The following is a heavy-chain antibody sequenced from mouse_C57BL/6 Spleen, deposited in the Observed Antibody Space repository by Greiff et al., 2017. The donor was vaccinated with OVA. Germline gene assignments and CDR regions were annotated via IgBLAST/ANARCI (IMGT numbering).Heavy chain of an antibody. CDR1: GYTFTSYW. CDR2: IDPSDSYT. CDR3: ASEGYYAMDY. V-gene: IGHV1-59*01. J-gene: IGHJ4*01. Sequence: QVQLQQPGAELVRPGTSVKLSCKASGYTFTSYWMHWVKQRPGQGLEWIGVIDPSDSYTNYNQKFKGKATLTVDTSSSTAYMQLSSLTSEDSAVYYCASEGYYAMDYWGQGTSVTVSS.